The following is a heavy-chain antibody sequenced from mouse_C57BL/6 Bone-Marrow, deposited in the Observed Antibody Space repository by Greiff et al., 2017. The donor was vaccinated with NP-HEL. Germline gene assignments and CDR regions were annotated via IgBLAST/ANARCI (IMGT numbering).Heavy chain of an antibody. CDR3: VRAYDYDFFDY. D-gene: IGHD2-4*01. CDR2: LRSKSSNYAT. Sequence: EVMLVESGGGLVQPKGSLKLSCAASGFTFNTYAMHWVRQAPGKGLEWVARLRSKSSNYATYYADSVKDRFTISRDDSQSMLYLQMNNLKTEDTAMYYCVRAYDYDFFDYWGQGTTLTVSS. V-gene: IGHV10-3*01. CDR1: GFTFNTYA. J-gene: IGHJ2*01.